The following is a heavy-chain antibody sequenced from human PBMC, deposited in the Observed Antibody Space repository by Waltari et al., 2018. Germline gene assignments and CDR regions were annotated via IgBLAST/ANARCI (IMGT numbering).Heavy chain of an antibody. CDR1: GFTVSNSF. V-gene: IGHV3-53*01. CDR3: ARDRHCTDSGCSGL. CDR2: IYSGGRT. J-gene: IGHJ4*02. D-gene: IGHD2-8*02. Sequence: EVQLVESGGGSIQPGGSLRLACAASGFTVSNSFLMWVRQAPGKGLEWGSLIYSGGRTYYADSVQGRFTISRDTSKNTLQLQMNSLRGEDTAVYYCARDRHCTDSGCSGLWGQGTLVTVSS.